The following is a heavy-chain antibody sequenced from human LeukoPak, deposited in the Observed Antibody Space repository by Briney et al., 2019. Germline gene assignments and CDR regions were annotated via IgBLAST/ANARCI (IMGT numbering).Heavy chain of an antibody. V-gene: IGHV1-69*02. J-gene: IGHJ4*02. CDR3: ARGRSGWDGVHDY. CDR2: IIPILGIA. D-gene: IGHD6-19*01. Sequence: SVKVSCKASGGTFSSYTISWVRQAPGQGLEWMGRIIPILGIANYAQKFQGRVTITADKSTSTAYMELSSLRSEDTAVYYCARGRSGWDGVHDYWGQGTLVTVSS. CDR1: GGTFSSYT.